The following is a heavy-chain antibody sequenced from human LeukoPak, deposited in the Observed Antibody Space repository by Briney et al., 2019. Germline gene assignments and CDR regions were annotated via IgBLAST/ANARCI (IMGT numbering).Heavy chain of an antibody. J-gene: IGHJ4*02. CDR2: IHYSGTT. Sequence: SETLSLTCTVSGGSISSYYWSWIRQPPGKGLEWIGYIHYSGTTNYNPALKSRVTISVDTSKNQFSLKLSSVTAADTAVYYCARAPGVRYYDSSGYYYFDYWGQGTLVTVSS. V-gene: IGHV4-59*01. D-gene: IGHD3-22*01. CDR3: ARAPGVRYYDSSGYYYFDY. CDR1: GGSISSYY.